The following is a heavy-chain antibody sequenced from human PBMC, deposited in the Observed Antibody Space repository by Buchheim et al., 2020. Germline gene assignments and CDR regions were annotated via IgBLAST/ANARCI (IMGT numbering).Heavy chain of an antibody. CDR2: INPDGSDR. CDR3: AREVRGHAYFDT. J-gene: IGHJ4*02. Sequence: EVQLVESGGGLVQPGGSLRLSCAASGFTLSSHWMHWVRQVPGKGLMWVSRINPDGSDRTYAASVRGRFTISRDNAEHTLYLQMNSLRVEDTGVYSCAREVRGHAYFDTWGQGT. V-gene: IGHV3-74*03. CDR1: GFTLSSHW.